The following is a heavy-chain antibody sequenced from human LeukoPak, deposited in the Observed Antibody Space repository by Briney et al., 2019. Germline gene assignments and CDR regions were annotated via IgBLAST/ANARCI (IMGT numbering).Heavy chain of an antibody. CDR2: FDPEDGET. CDR3: ATQAGEDNWFDP. CDR1: GYTLTELS. D-gene: IGHD3-10*01. V-gene: IGHV1-24*01. Sequence: ASVKVSCKVSGYTLTELSMHWVRQAPGKGLEWMGGFDPEDGETIYAQQFQGRVTMTEDTSTDTAYMELSSLRSEDTAVYYCATQAGEDNWFDPWGQGTLVTVSS. J-gene: IGHJ5*02.